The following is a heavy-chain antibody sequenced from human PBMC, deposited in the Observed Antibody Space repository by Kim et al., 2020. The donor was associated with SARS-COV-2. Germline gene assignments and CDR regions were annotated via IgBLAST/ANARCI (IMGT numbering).Heavy chain of an antibody. V-gene: IGHV3-33*06. J-gene: IGHJ6*01. Sequence: GGSLRLSCAASGFTFSSYGMHWVRQAPGKGLEWVAVIWYDGSNKYYADSVKGRFTISRDNSKNTLYLQMNSLSAEDTAVYYCAKGQRVVAATDYYYYGM. D-gene: IGHD2-15*01. CDR1: GFTFSSYG. CDR2: IWYDGSNK. CDR3: AKGQRVVAATDYYYYGM.